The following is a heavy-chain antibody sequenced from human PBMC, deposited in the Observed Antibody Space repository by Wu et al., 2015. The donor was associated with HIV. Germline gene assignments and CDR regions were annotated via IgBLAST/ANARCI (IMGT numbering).Heavy chain of an antibody. CDR1: AYGFAGYG. CDR3: ARGDGFNHEIDS. V-gene: IGHV1-18*01. Sequence: QVYLLQSATEMKKPGASVKVSCKASAYGFAGYGVTWVRQAPGQGLEWMGRITSYNVNSNYAQKFQGRVTMTLDTSTSTAYMELRSLRFDDTAMYYCARGDGFNHEIDSWGQGTWSPSPQ. J-gene: IGHJ4*02. CDR2: ITSYNVNS. D-gene: IGHD5-24*01.